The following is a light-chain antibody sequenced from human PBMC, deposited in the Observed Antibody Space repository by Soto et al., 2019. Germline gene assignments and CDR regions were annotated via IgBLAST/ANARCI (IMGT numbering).Light chain of an antibody. CDR3: QSYDSSPV. Sequence: NFMLTQPHSVSESPGKTVTISCTRSSGSIASNYVQWYQQRPGSAPTTVIYEDNQRPSGVPDRFSGSIDSSSNSASLTISGLKTEDEADYYCQSYDSSPVLGGGTKLTVL. V-gene: IGLV6-57*03. CDR1: SGSIASNY. J-gene: IGLJ7*01. CDR2: EDN.